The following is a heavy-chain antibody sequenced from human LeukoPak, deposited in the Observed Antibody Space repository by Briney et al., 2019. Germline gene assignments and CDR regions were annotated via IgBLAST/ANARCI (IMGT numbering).Heavy chain of an antibody. CDR1: GLPFDDYA. CDR3: AKDPGEGNGAFDI. CDR2: ISGDGGST. V-gene: IGHV3-43*02. D-gene: IGHD2-21*01. J-gene: IGHJ3*02. Sequence: GSLNLSCAASGLPFDDYAMHWVRQAPGKGLEWGALISGDGGSTYYADSVKGRFTISRDNSKNSLYLQMNSLRTEDTALYYCAKDPGEGNGAFDIWGQGTMVTVSS.